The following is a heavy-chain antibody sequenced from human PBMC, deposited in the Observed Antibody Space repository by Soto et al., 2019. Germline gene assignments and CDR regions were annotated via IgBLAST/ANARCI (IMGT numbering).Heavy chain of an antibody. J-gene: IGHJ4*02. CDR2: FDPEDGET. CDR3: ATHYVWGSYRYVGSDY. Sequence: AASVKVSCKVSGYTLTELSMHWVRQAPGKGLEWMGGFDPEDGETIYAQKFQGRVTMTEDTSTDTAYMELSSLRSEDTAVYYCATHYVWGSYRYVGSDYWGQGTLVTVSS. CDR1: GYTLTELS. D-gene: IGHD3-16*02. V-gene: IGHV1-24*01.